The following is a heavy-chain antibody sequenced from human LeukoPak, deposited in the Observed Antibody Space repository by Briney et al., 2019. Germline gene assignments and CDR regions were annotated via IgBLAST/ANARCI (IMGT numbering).Heavy chain of an antibody. CDR1: GFTLSSYA. CDR2: ISGTGGDT. V-gene: IGHV3-23*01. CDR3: ATQKS. Sequence: GGSLRLSCAASGFTLSSYAMSWVRQAPGKGLEWVSIISGTGGDTYYADSVKGRFTISRVNSKNTLHLQMNSLRADDAAVYYCATQKSWGQGTLVTVSS. J-gene: IGHJ5*02.